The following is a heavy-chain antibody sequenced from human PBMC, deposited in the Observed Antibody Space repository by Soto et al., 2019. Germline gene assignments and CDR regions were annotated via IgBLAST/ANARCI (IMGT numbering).Heavy chain of an antibody. J-gene: IGHJ3*02. V-gene: IGHV1-8*01. CDR3: ARGSAGITGTTYAFDI. Sequence: ASVKVSCKASGYTFTSYDINWLRQATGQGLGWMGWMNPNSGNTGYAQKFQGRVTMTRNTSISTAYMELSSLRSEDTAVYYCARGSAGITGTTYAFDIWGQGTMVTVSS. CDR1: GYTFTSYD. D-gene: IGHD1-7*01. CDR2: MNPNSGNT.